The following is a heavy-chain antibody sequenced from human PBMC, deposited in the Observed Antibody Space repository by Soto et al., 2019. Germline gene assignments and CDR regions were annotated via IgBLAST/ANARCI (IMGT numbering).Heavy chain of an antibody. V-gene: IGHV2-5*02. CDR2: SYWDDDK. CDR3: AHREGLYTWKAGWFDP. D-gene: IGHD1-20*01. Sequence: QITLKESGPTLVKPTQTLTLTCTFSGFSLSTSGVGVGWIRQPPGKALERLALSYWDDDKRYSPALKSRLTITKDTSKHKVVLTMTDMEPVDTSTYYCAHREGLYTWKAGWFDPWGQGTLVNVYS. J-gene: IGHJ5*02. CDR1: GFSLSTSGVG.